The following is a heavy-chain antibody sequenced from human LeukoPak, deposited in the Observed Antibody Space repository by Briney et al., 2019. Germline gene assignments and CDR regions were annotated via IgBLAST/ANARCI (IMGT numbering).Heavy chain of an antibody. CDR3: VRGKYYFDY. Sequence: PSETLSLTCTVSGGSITTTGFFWGWIRQPPGKGLEWIGTVYYSGVTYYNPSLKSRLTISVDTSKNQFSLKMSSVTAADTAVYYCVRGKYYFDYWGQGTLVTVSS. J-gene: IGHJ4*02. CDR2: VYYSGVT. CDR1: GGSITTTGFF. D-gene: IGHD3-10*01. V-gene: IGHV4-39*01.